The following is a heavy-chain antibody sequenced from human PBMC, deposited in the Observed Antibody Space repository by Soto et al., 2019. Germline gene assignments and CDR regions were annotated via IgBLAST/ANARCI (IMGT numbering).Heavy chain of an antibody. CDR2: IYYSGST. V-gene: IGHV4-39*01. CDR1: GGSISSSSYY. D-gene: IGHD3-9*01. CDR3: ARWYYDILTAHDAFDI. J-gene: IGHJ3*02. Sequence: QLQLQESGPGLVKPSETLSLTCTVSGGSISSSSYYWGWIRQPPGKGLEWIGSIYYSGSTYYNPSLKSRVTISVDTSKNQFSLKLSSVTAADTAVYYCARWYYDILTAHDAFDIWGQGTMVTVSS.